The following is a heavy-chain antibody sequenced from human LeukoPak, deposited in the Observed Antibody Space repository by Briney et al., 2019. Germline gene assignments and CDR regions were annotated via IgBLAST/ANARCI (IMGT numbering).Heavy chain of an antibody. CDR2: INHSGST. CDR1: GGSFSGYY. J-gene: IGHJ4*02. D-gene: IGHD2-15*01. V-gene: IGHV4-34*01. Sequence: SETLSLTCAVYGGSFSGYYWSWIRQPPGKGLEWIGEINHSGSTNYNPSLKSRVTISVDTSKNQFSLRLSSVTAADTAVYYCARGRGPAGDIVVVVAATRAHFDYWGQGTLVTVSS. CDR3: ARGRGPAGDIVVVVAATRAHFDY.